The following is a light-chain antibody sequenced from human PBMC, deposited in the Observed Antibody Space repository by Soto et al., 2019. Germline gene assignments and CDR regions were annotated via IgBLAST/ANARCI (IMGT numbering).Light chain of an antibody. Sequence: DIQMTQSPSTLSASVGDRVTITCRASESMSTWLAWYQQKPGQAPKLLIYDASTLQSGVPSRFSGRVSGTEFTLTISSLQPDDFATYYCQKYHSYFGPGTQVEIK. CDR2: DAS. J-gene: IGKJ3*01. CDR3: QKYHSY. V-gene: IGKV1-5*01. CDR1: ESMSTW.